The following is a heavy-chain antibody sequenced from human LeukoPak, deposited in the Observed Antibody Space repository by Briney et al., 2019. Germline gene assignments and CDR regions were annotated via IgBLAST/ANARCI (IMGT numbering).Heavy chain of an antibody. CDR3: ARDLGAVAGTNDY. CDR1: GFTFSSYW. D-gene: IGHD6-19*01. V-gene: IGHV3-74*01. CDR2: INTDGGTT. Sequence: SGGSLRLSCAASGFTFSSYWMHWVRQAPGKGLVWVSRINTDGGTTSYADSVKGRFTISRDNAKKTLYLQMNSLRAEDTAVYYCARDLGAVAGTNDYWGQGTLVTVSS. J-gene: IGHJ4*02.